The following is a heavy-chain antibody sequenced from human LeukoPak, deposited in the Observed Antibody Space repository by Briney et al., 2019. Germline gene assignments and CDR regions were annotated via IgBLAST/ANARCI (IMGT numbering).Heavy chain of an antibody. CDR1: GFTFSSYT. J-gene: IGHJ3*02. D-gene: IGHD3/OR15-3a*01. CDR3: ARGPLYDLDDAFDI. CDR2: ISYDGSNK. Sequence: GGSLRLSCAAPGFTFSSYTMHWVRQAPGKGLEWVAVISYDGSNKNYAASVKGRFTISRDNSKNTLYLQMNSLRVEDTGVYYCARGPLYDLDDAFDIWVQGAMVTVSS. V-gene: IGHV3-30-3*01.